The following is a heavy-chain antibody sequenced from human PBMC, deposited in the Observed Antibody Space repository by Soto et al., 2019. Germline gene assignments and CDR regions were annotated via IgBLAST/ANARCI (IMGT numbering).Heavy chain of an antibody. V-gene: IGHV3-53*01. J-gene: IGHJ6*02. Sequence: GGSLRLSCAASGFTVSSNYMSWVRQAPGKGLEWVSVIYSGGSTYYADSVKGRFTISRDNSKNTLYLQMNSLGAEDTAVYYCAREGLVGGDQSPVYYYGMDVWGQGTTVTVSS. CDR3: AREGLVGGDQSPVYYYGMDV. CDR2: IYSGGST. CDR1: GFTVSSNY. D-gene: IGHD1-26*01.